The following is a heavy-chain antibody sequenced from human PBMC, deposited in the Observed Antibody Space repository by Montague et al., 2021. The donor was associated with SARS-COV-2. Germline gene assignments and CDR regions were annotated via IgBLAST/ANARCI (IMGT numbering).Heavy chain of an antibody. J-gene: IGHJ4*02. Sequence: SETLSLTCAVSGGSVRSSNDCWGWIRQPPGQGLEWIANFYYSGNTYYNPSLKSRVTISEDTSNIQFSLKLSSVTAAATAVYYCARGPKMYGELADYWGQGTLVTVSS. D-gene: IGHD4-17*01. CDR2: FYYSGNT. CDR1: GGSVRSSNDC. V-gene: IGHV4-39*01. CDR3: ARGPKMYGELADY.